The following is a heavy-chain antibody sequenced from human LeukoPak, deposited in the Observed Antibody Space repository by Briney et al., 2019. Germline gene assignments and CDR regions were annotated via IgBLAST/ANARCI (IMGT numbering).Heavy chain of an antibody. V-gene: IGHV3-66*01. CDR1: GVTVGSNY. CDR3: ARDISGSYTFDY. Sequence: GGSLRLSCAASGVTVGSNYMSWVRQAPGKGLEWVSVIYSGGSTYYADSVKGRFTISRDNSKNTLYLQMNSLRAEDTAVYYCARDISGSYTFDYWGQGTLVTVSS. CDR2: IYSGGST. D-gene: IGHD3-10*01. J-gene: IGHJ4*02.